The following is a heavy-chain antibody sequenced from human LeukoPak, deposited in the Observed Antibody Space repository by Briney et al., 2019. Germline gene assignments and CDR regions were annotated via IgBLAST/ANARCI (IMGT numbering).Heavy chain of an antibody. CDR3: VRDARRPAM. D-gene: IGHD6-6*01. CDR1: GFTLSSYS. V-gene: IGHV3-21*01. CDR2: ISSSSSYI. J-gene: IGHJ3*01. Sequence: GRSLRLSCALSGFTLSSYSVNWVRQAAGKGLEWGSSISSSSSYIYYADSVKGRFTISRDNAKNSRYRQMYSLRAEDTAVYYCVRDARRPAMWGQETMVTVSS.